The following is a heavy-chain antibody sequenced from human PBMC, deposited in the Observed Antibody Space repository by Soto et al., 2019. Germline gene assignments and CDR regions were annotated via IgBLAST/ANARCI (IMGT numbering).Heavy chain of an antibody. V-gene: IGHV3-53*01. J-gene: IGHJ6*02. Sequence: GGSLRLSCAASGFTVSSNYMSWVRQAPGKGLEWVSVIYSGGSTYYADSVKGRFTISRDNSKNTLYLQMNSLRAEDTAVYYCARLRRLLDYGMDVWGQGTTVTVSS. D-gene: IGHD2-15*01. CDR2: IYSGGST. CDR1: GFTVSSNY. CDR3: ARLRRLLDYGMDV.